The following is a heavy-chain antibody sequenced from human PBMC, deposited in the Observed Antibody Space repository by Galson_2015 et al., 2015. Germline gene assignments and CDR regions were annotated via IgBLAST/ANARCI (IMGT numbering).Heavy chain of an antibody. CDR1: GFSLSTGGVG. D-gene: IGHD3-10*01. V-gene: IGHV2-5*01. CDR3: ALRLGYYFDSGSYSFDY. Sequence: PALVKPTQPLTLTCTFSGFSLSTGGVGVGWIRQPPGKALQWLAVIFWNDNKRYSPSLKSRLTITEDTSKNQVVLTMTNMDPVDTATYYCALRLGYYFDSGSYSFDYWGQGTLVTVSS. J-gene: IGHJ4*02. CDR2: IFWNDNK.